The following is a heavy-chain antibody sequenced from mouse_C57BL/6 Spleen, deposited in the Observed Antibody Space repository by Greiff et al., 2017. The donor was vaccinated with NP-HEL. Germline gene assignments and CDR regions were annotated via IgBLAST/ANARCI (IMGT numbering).Heavy chain of an antibody. CDR2: ISSGSSTI. V-gene: IGHV5-17*01. D-gene: IGHD1-1*02. CDR3: ARWRPLWSPMDY. CDR1: GFTFSDYG. J-gene: IGHJ4*01. Sequence: EVQVVESGGGLVKPGGSLKLSCAASGFTFSDYGMHWVRQAPEKGLEWVAYISSGSSTIYYADTVKGRFTISRDNAKNTLFLQMTSLRSEDTAMYYCARWRPLWSPMDYWGQGTSVTVSS.